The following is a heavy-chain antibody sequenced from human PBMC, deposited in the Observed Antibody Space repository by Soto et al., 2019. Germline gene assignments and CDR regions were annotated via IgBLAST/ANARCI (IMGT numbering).Heavy chain of an antibody. J-gene: IGHJ4*02. CDR1: GGSISSYY. D-gene: IGHD3-9*01. CDR3: ARGGRWSIGVELRYFDWPFDY. V-gene: IGHV4-59*01. Sequence: PSETLSLTCTVSGGSISSYYWSWIRQPPGKGLEWIGYIYYSGSINYNPSLKSRVTISVDTSKNQFSLKLSSVTAADTAVYYCARGGRWSIGVELRYFDWPFDYWGQGTLVTVSS. CDR2: IYYSGSI.